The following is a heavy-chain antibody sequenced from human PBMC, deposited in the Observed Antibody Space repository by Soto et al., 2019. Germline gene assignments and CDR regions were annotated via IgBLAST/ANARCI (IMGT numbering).Heavy chain of an antibody. CDR2: IIPILGIA. D-gene: IGHD3-22*01. Sequence: QVQLVQSGAEVKKPGSSVKVSCKASGGTFSSYTISWVRQAPGQGLEWMGRIIPILGIANYAQKFQGRVTITAAKSTSTAYMELSSLRSEATAVYYCARDRPMIVPGQLDYWGQGTLVTVSS. V-gene: IGHV1-69*08. CDR3: ARDRPMIVPGQLDY. J-gene: IGHJ4*02. CDR1: GGTFSSYT.